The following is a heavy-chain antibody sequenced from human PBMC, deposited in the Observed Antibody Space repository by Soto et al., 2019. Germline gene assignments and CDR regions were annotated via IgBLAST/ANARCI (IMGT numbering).Heavy chain of an antibody. Sequence: EVQLLESGGGLVQPGGSLRLSCAASGFTFSSYAMSWVRQAPGKGLEWVSAISGSGGSTYYADSVKGRFTISRDNSKNTLYLQMNSLRAEDTAVYYCAKHVKRYRDYTYYYYMDVWGKGTTVTVSS. CDR2: ISGSGGST. CDR3: AKHVKRYRDYTYYYYMDV. CDR1: GFTFSSYA. J-gene: IGHJ6*03. D-gene: IGHD4-17*01. V-gene: IGHV3-23*01.